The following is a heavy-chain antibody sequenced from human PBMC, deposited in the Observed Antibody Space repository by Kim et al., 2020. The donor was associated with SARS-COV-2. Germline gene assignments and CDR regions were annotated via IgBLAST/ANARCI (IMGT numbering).Heavy chain of an antibody. Sequence: GESLKISCKGSGYSFTSYWIGWVRQMPGKGLEWMGIIYPGDSDTRYSPSFQGQVTISADKSISTAYLQWSSLKASDTAMYYCARHYYYDSSGYYWYYYYGMDVWGQGTTVTVSS. J-gene: IGHJ6*02. D-gene: IGHD3-22*01. CDR1: GYSFTSYW. V-gene: IGHV5-51*01. CDR2: IYPGDSDT. CDR3: ARHYYYDSSGYYWYYYYGMDV.